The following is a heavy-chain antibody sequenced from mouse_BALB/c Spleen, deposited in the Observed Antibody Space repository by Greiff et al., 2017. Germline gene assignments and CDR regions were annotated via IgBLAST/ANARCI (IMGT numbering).Heavy chain of an antibody. CDR2: ISTYYGDA. J-gene: IGHJ3*01. D-gene: IGHD2-4*01. Sequence: QVQLKQSGAELVRPGVSVKISCKGSGYTFTDYAMHWVKQSHAKSLEWIGVISTYYGDASYNQKFKGKATMTVDKSSSTAYMELARLTSEDSAVYYCAIYYDYAWFAYWGQGTLVTVSA. CDR1: GYTFTDYA. V-gene: IGHV1S137*01. CDR3: AIYYDYAWFAY.